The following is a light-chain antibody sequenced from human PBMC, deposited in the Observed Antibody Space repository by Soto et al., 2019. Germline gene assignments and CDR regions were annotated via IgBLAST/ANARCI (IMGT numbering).Light chain of an antibody. CDR2: GAS. CDR1: QTIRSNY. CDR3: QQYGSSPWT. Sequence: ETVLTQSPGTLSLSPGESATLSCRASQTIRSNYLAWYRQTPGQAPRLLIYGASNRATGIADRFSGSGSGTDFTLIISRLEPEDFALYYCQQYGSSPWTFGQGTKGEIK. J-gene: IGKJ1*01. V-gene: IGKV3-20*01.